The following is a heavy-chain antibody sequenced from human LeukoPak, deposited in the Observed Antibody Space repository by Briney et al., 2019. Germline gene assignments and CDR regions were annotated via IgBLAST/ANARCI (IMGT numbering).Heavy chain of an antibody. CDR1: SVSLSSYY. CDR3: ARGVDL. V-gene: IGHV4-34*01. CDR2: ITHSGSP. J-gene: IGHJ2*01. Sequence: SETLSLTCGVSSVSLSSYYWRWIRQPPGGGLEWLGEITHSGSPNYNPSLKSRVTISGDTSKKQFSLNLKSVTAADTGVYYCARGVDLWGRGTPVTVPS.